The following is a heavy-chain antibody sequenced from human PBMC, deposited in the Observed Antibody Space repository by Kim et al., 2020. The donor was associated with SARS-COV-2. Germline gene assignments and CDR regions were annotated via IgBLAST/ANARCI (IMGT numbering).Heavy chain of an antibody. D-gene: IGHD1-1*01. CDR2: IWLDGSNK. V-gene: IGHV3-33*01. CDR1: GFTFSRYG. J-gene: IGHJ3*01. CDR3: ATELRWDDAFDV. Sequence: GGSLRLSCPASGFTFSRYGMHWVRQAPGKGLEWVAMIWLDGSNKYYTDSLKGRFTISRDNSRNTLYLQMNSLRVEDTAVYYCATELRWDDAFDVWGQGTLVIVSS.